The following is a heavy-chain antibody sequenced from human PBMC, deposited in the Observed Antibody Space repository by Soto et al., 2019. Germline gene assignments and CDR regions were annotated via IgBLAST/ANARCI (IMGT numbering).Heavy chain of an antibody. CDR3: ARSSIFGVAPYYYYGMDV. J-gene: IGHJ6*02. CDR1: GFTFSSYS. CDR2: ISSSSSYI. Sequence: GGSLRLSCAASGFTFSSYSMNWVRQAPGKGLEWVSSISSSSSYIYYADSVKGRFTISRDNAKNSLYLQMNSLRAEGTAVYYCARSSIFGVAPYYYYGMDVWGQGTTVTVSS. V-gene: IGHV3-21*01. D-gene: IGHD3-3*01.